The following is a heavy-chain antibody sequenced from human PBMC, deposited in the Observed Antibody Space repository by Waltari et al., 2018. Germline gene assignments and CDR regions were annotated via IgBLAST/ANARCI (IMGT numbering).Heavy chain of an antibody. CDR1: GGSISSHY. CDR3: ARTPIPEYSSSWYEMDV. Sequence: QVQLQESGPGLVKPSETLSLTCTVSGGSISSHYWSWIRQPPGKGLEWIGYIYYSGSTNSNPSLKSRVTISVDTSKNQFSLKLSSVTAADTAVYYCARTPIPEYSSSWYEMDVWGQGTTVTVSS. J-gene: IGHJ6*02. D-gene: IGHD6-13*01. V-gene: IGHV4-59*11. CDR2: IYYSGST.